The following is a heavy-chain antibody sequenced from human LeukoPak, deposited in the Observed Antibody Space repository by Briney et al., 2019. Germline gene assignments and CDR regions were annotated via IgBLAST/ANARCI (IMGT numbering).Heavy chain of an antibody. CDR3: ARHVLREYSYGSNWFDP. J-gene: IGHJ5*02. D-gene: IGHD5-18*01. Sequence: SETLSLTCTVPGGSISSYYWSWIRQPPGKGLEWIGYIYYSGSTNYNPSLKSRVTISVDTSKNQFSLKLSSVTAADTAVYYCARHVLREYSYGSNWFDPWGQGTLVTVSS. V-gene: IGHV4-59*08. CDR1: GGSISSYY. CDR2: IYYSGST.